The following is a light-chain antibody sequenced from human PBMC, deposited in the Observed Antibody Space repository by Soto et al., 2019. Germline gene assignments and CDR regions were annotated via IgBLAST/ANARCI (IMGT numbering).Light chain of an antibody. J-gene: IGKJ3*01. CDR2: GAS. CDR3: QQYGSS. V-gene: IGKV3-20*01. CDR1: QSVSSSY. Sequence: DIVLTHSPGTLSLSPGERATLSCRASQSVSSSYLAWYQQKPGQAPRLLIYGASSRATGIPDRFSGSGSGTDFTLTISRLEPEDFAVYYCQQYGSSFGPGTKWISN.